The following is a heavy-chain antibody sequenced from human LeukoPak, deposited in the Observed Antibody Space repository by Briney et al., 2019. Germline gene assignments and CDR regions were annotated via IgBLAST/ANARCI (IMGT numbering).Heavy chain of an antibody. CDR1: GFTFSSYS. CDR3: TRLGIITAAGTVDY. Sequence: GGSLRLSCAASGFTFSSYSMNWVRQAPGKGLEWVAYISSISGTTKYYADSVKGRFTISRDNAKNSLYPQMNSLRAEDTAVYYCTRLGIITAAGTVDYWGQGALVTVSS. V-gene: IGHV3-48*04. J-gene: IGHJ4*01. D-gene: IGHD6-13*01. CDR2: ISSISGTTK.